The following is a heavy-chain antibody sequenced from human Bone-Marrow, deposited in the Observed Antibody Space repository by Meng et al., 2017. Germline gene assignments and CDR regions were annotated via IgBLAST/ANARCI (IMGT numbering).Heavy chain of an antibody. J-gene: IGHJ4*02. CDR2: FHHSGTT. CDR1: GASVSSGYW. Sequence: QVQLVDAGPGLVKPSGTLSLTCGVSGASVSSGYWWTWVRQPPGKGLEWIGEFHHSGTTNYNPSLRSRVTISVDTSKNQFSLRLTSVTAADTAVYYCAASPGWWRIDSWGQGTLVTVSS. V-gene: IGHV4-4*02. CDR3: AASPGWWRIDS. D-gene: IGHD6-19*01.